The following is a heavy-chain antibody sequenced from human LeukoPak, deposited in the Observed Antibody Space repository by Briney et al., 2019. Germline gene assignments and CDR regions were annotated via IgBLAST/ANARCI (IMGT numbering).Heavy chain of an antibody. D-gene: IGHD6-19*01. CDR1: GGSISGSSYY. CDR2: IYYSGTT. J-gene: IGHJ5*02. CDR3: SRAVAGSVGWFDP. V-gene: IGHV4-39*07. Sequence: SETLSLTCTVSGGSISGSSYYWGWIRQPPGKGLEWIGSIYYSGTTNYNPSLKSRVTISVDTSKNQFSLKLSSVTAADTAVYFCSRAVAGSVGWFDPWGQGTLVTVSS.